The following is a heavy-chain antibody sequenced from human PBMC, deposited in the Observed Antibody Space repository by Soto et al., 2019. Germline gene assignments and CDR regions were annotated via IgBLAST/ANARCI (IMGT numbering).Heavy chain of an antibody. V-gene: IGHV3-53*04. D-gene: IGHD6-13*01. CDR2: IYSGGST. CDR1: GFTVSSNY. J-gene: IGHJ6*02. CDR3: ARERIAAAGSFLYYYYGMDV. Sequence: EVQLVESGGGLVQPGGSLRLSCAASGFTVSSNYMSWVRQAPGKGLEWVSVIYSGGSTYYADSVKGRFTISRHNSKNTLYLQRNSLRAEDTAVYYCARERIAAAGSFLYYYYGMDVWGQGTTVTVSS.